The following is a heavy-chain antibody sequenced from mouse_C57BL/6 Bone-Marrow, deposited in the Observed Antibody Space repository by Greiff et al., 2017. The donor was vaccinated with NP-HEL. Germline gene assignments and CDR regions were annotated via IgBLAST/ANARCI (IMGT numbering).Heavy chain of an antibody. CDR2: INPSNGGT. CDR1: GYTFTSYW. V-gene: IGHV1-53*01. D-gene: IGHD1-1*01. Sequence: QVQLQQPGTELVKPGASVKLSCKASGYTFTSYWMHWVKQRPGQGLEWIGNINPSNGGTNYNEKFKSKATLTVDKSSSTAYMQLSSLTSEDSAVYFCASLYYYCSSSHWYFDVWGTGTTVTVSS. CDR3: ASLYYYCSSSHWYFDV. J-gene: IGHJ1*03.